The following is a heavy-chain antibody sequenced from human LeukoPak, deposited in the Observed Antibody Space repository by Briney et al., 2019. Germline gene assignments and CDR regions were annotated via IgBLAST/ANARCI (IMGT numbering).Heavy chain of an antibody. V-gene: IGHV1-2*02. CDR1: GYTFTTYA. D-gene: IGHD3-10*01. Sequence: ASVKVSCKASGYTFTTYAMNWVRQAPGQGLEWMGWINPNSGGTNYAQKFQGRVTMTRDTSISTAYMELSRLRSDDTAVYYCARIIRGRSGSYPRVGYYYMDVWGKGTTVTISS. CDR2: INPNSGGT. CDR3: ARIIRGRSGSYPRVGYYYMDV. J-gene: IGHJ6*03.